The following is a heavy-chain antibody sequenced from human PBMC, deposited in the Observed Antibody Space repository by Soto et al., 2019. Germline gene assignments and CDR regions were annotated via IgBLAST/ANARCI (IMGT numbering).Heavy chain of an antibody. CDR2: INRDGSIT. J-gene: IGHJ3*02. CDR3: VRDADRGGDLDI. Sequence: PGGSLRLSCEASGFTFSRHWMQWVRQAPGEGLVCVSRINRDGSITTYADSVKGRFTISRDNPKNTLYLQINSLRAEDTAVYYCVRDADRGGDLDICGQGTMVIVSS. D-gene: IGHD2-21*02. V-gene: IGHV3-74*01. CDR1: GFTFSRHW.